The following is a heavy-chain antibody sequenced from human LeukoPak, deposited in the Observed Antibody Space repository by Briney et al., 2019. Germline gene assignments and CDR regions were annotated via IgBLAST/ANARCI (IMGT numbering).Heavy chain of an antibody. V-gene: IGHV3-23*01. J-gene: IGHJ4*02. CDR2: MDANGGKI. CDR1: GFAFSTYA. CDR3: VKDLEVNRYGAIDH. Sequence: PGGSLRLSCAASGFAFSTYAMSWVRQAPGKGPEWVSAMDANGGKIFYADSVKGRFIISRDNSKNTLFLQMNSLRAEDTAVYYCVKDLEVNRYGAIDHWGQGTLVTVSS. D-gene: IGHD5-18*01.